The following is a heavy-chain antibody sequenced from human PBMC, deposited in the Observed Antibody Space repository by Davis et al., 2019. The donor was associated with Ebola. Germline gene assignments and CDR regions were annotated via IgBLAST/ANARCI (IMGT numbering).Heavy chain of an antibody. V-gene: IGHV1-69*13. CDR3: ARGGGGDSSGFQSWFDP. CDR1: GGTFTSYA. J-gene: IGHJ5*02. Sequence: SVKVSCKASGGTFTSYAISWVRQAPGQGLEWMGGIIPLFGTANYAQKFQDRVTITADESTSTSYMELNSLRSNDTAVYYCARGGGGDSSGFQSWFDPWGQGTLVTVSS. D-gene: IGHD3-22*01. CDR2: IIPLFGTA.